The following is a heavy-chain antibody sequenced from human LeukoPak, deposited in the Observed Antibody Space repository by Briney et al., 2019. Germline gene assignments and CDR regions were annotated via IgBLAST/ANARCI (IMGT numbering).Heavy chain of an antibody. V-gene: IGHV1-18*01. D-gene: IGHD4-17*01. CDR3: ARRAATVTPFDY. CDR2: NSAYNGNT. J-gene: IGHJ4*02. Sequence: ASVKVSCKASGYTFTSYGISWVRQAPGQGLEWMGWNSAYNGNTNYAQKLQGRVTMTTDTSTSTAYMELRSLRSDDTAVYYCARRAATVTPFDYWGQGTLVTVSS. CDR1: GYTFTSYG.